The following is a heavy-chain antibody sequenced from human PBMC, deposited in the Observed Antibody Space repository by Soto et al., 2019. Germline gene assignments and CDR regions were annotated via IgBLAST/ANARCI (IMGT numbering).Heavy chain of an antibody. Sequence: QVQLVQSGAEVKKPGASVKVSCKASGYTFTSYDINWVRQATGQGLEWMGWMNPNSGNTGYAQKFQGRVTMTRNTSISTAYMELSSLRSEDTAVYYCARAGSRLWLRRGVGYYCDYWGQGTLVTVSS. V-gene: IGHV1-8*01. CDR2: MNPNSGNT. CDR3: ARAGSRLWLRRGVGYYCDY. CDR1: GYTFTSYD. J-gene: IGHJ4*02. D-gene: IGHD5-12*01.